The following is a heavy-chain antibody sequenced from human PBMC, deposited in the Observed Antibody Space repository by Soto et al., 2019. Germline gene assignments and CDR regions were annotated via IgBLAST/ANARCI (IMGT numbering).Heavy chain of an antibody. Sequence: EVQLLESGGGLVQPGGSLRLSCAASGFTFSSYAMSWVRQAPGEGLAWVSDISGSGGSTDYADSEKGLFTISRDNSKNTLYLQMNSLRAEDTAVFYCAKPLYYYYHAMDVWGQGTTVTVSS. V-gene: IGHV3-23*01. CDR1: GFTFSSYA. J-gene: IGHJ6*02. CDR3: AKPLYYYYHAMDV. CDR2: ISGSGGST.